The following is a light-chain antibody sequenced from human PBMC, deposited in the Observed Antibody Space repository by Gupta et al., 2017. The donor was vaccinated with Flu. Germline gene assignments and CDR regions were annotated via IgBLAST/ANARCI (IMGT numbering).Light chain of an antibody. CDR2: AVS. CDR1: QNINKY. CDR3: QQSYRMYRT. J-gene: IGKJ1*01. Sequence: DIQLTQSPSSLSASVGDRVTITCRASQNINKYLNWYQQRPGKAPKLLIFAVSSLHSGAPSRCSGSGSGTDFTLTISGLQPEDVATYYCQQSYRMYRTFGQGTKVEIK. V-gene: IGKV1-39*01.